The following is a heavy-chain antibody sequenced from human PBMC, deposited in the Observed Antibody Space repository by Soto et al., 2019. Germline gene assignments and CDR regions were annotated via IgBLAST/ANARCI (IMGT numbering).Heavy chain of an antibody. CDR1: GDSISSSNSH. CDR2: FFYVGAIFYSGTI. V-gene: IGHV4-39*01. Sequence: SEALSVSCTVSGDSISSSNSHWGWTLQPPGKGLDFIGRFFYVGAIFYSGTIYYNPSLKSRVTISVDTSKNQFSLRLSSVTAADTGVYYCVRYDRINMKPYSPEGFHIWGQGTMVT. D-gene: IGHD3-3*02. CDR3: VRYDRINMKPYSPEGFHI. J-gene: IGHJ3*02.